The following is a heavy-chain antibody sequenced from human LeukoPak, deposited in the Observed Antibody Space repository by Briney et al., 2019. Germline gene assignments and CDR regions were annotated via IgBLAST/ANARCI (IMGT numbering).Heavy chain of an antibody. CDR3: ARARLQNWFDP. CDR1: GGSINNYY. CDR2: IYYSGST. D-gene: IGHD4-11*01. Sequence: SETLSLTCTVSGGSINNYYWSWIRQPPGKGLEWIGYIYYSGSTNYNPSLKSRVTISVDTSKNQFSLKLSSVTAADTAVYYCARARLQNWFDPWGQGTLVTVSS. V-gene: IGHV4-59*08. J-gene: IGHJ5*02.